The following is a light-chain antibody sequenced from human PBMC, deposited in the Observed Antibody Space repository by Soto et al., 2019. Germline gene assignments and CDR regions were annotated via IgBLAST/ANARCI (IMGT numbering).Light chain of an antibody. Sequence: QSVLTQPPSASGTPGQRVTISCSGSTSNIGSSTVNWYQQLPGTAPKLLIYSNNQRPSGVPDRFSGSKSGTSASLAISGLQSEDEADYYCAAWDDSLSGYVFGTGTKLTVL. CDR2: SNN. J-gene: IGLJ1*01. V-gene: IGLV1-44*01. CDR1: TSNIGSST. CDR3: AAWDDSLSGYV.